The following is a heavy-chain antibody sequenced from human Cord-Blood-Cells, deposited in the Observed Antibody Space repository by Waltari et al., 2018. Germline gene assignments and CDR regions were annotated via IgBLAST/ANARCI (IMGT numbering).Heavy chain of an antibody. CDR2: INPTSGGT. CDR1: GYTFTGYY. D-gene: IGHD1-26*01. Sequence: QVQLVQSGAEVKKPGASVKVSCKASGYTFTGYYMHWVRQAPGQGLEWRGWINPTSGGTSYAQKFQGRVTMTRDTSISTAYMELSRLRSDDTAVYYCARGSEPPSFDYWGQGTLVTVSS. V-gene: IGHV1-2*02. CDR3: ARGSEPPSFDY. J-gene: IGHJ4*02.